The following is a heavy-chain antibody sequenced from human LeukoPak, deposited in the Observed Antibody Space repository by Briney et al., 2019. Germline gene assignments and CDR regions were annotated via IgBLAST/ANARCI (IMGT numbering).Heavy chain of an antibody. CDR1: GFSLNTYG. CDR3: ASGSSSSNDAFDI. Sequence: PGGSLRLSCEAAGFSLNTYGITWVRQAPGKGLEWVSGFSGGSGTTHYRDSVKGRFTISRDNSKNTVFLQMDSLRAEDTAVYYCASGSSSSNDAFDIWGQGTMVTVSS. CDR2: FSGGSGTT. V-gene: IGHV3-23*01. D-gene: IGHD6-13*01. J-gene: IGHJ3*02.